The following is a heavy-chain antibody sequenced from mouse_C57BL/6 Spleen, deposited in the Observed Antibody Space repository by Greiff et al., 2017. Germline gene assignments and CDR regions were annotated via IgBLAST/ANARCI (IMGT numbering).Heavy chain of an antibody. V-gene: IGHV1-81*01. Sequence: VQLQQSGAELARPGASVKLSCKASGYTFTSYGISWVKQRTGQGLEWIGEIYPTSGTTYYNEKFKGKATLTADKSSSTAYMELRSLTSEDSAVYFCARERDGDGVGFFAYWGQGTLVTVSA. CDR1: GYTFTSYG. D-gene: IGHD2-13*01. CDR2: IYPTSGTT. J-gene: IGHJ3*01. CDR3: ARERDGDGVGFFAY.